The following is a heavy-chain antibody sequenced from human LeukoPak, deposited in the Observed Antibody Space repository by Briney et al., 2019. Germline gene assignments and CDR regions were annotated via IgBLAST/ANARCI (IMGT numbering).Heavy chain of an antibody. J-gene: IGHJ4*02. CDR1: GFSFSSYG. V-gene: IGHV3-21*06. CDR3: AREPTVTTSGY. D-gene: IGHD4-17*01. Sequence: GGSLRLSYAASGFSFSSYGMNWVRQTPGKGLEWVSSISSRSSSIYYADSVKGRFTISRDDAKNSLYLQMNSLRAEDTAMYYCAREPTVTTSGYWGQGTLVTVSS. CDR2: ISSRSSSI.